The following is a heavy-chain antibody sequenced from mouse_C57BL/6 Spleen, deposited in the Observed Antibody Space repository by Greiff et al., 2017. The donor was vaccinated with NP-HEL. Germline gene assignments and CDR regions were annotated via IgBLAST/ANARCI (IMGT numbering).Heavy chain of an antibody. CDR2: IYPSDSET. J-gene: IGHJ4*01. CDR3: AREGVTGGYDAMDY. Sequence: QVQLQQPGAELVRPGSSVKLSCKASGYTFTSYWMDWVKQRPGQGLEWIGNIYPSDSETHYNQKFKDKATLTVDKSSSTAYMQLSSLTSEDSAVYYGAREGVTGGYDAMDYWGQGTSVTVSS. D-gene: IGHD2-2*01. CDR1: GYTFTSYW. V-gene: IGHV1-61*01.